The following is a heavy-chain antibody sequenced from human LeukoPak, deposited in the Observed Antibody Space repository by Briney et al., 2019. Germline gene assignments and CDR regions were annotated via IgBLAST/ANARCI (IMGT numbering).Heavy chain of an antibody. D-gene: IGHD2-21*02. CDR2: INHSGST. CDR1: GGSFSGYY. J-gene: IGHJ4*02. V-gene: IGHV4-34*01. CDR3: ARGPQEPASEAYCGGDCSLAPDFDY. Sequence: SETLSLTCAVYGGSFSGYYWSWIRQPPGKGLEWIGEINHSGSTNYNPSLKSRVTISVDTSKNQFSLKLSSVTAADTAVYYCARGPQEPASEAYCGGDCSLAPDFDYWGQGTLVTVSS.